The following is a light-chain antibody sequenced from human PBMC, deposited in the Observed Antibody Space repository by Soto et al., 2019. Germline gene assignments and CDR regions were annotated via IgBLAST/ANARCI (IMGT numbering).Light chain of an antibody. CDR1: SSNIGSNT. V-gene: IGLV1-44*01. CDR3: AAWDGSLNGYV. CDR2: SND. J-gene: IGLJ1*01. Sequence: QSVLTQPPSASGTRGQRVTISCSGSSSNIGSNTVNWYQQLPGTAPKLLIYSNDQRPSGVPDRFSGSKSGTSASLAISGLQSEDEADYYCAAWDGSLNGYVFGTGTKVTVL.